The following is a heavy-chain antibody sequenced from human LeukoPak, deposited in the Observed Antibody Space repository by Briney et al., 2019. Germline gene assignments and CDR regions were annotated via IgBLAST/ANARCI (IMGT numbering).Heavy chain of an antibody. CDR3: AGCGSEQSCHFDY. J-gene: IGHJ4*02. CDR2: IYYSGST. V-gene: IGHV4-59*01. Sequence: SETLSLTCTVSGGSISSYYWSWIRQPPGKGLEWIGYIYYSGSTNYNPSLKSRVTISVDTSKNQFSLKLSSVTAADTAVYYCAGCGSEQSCHFDYWGQGTLVTVSS. CDR1: GGSISSYY. D-gene: IGHD3-10*01.